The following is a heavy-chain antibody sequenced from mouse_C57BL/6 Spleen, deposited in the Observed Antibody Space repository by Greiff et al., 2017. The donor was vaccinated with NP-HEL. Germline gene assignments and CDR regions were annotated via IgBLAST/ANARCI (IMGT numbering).Heavy chain of an antibody. CDR2: IDPSDSYT. CDR1: GYTFTSYW. D-gene: IGHD3-1*01. Sequence: QVQLQQPGAELVRPGTSVKLSCKASGYTFTSYWMHWVKQRPGQGLEWIGVIDPSDSYTNYNQKFKGKATLTVDTSSSTAYMQLSSLTSEDSAVYYCAPLGYWYFDVWGTGTTVTVSS. CDR3: APLGYWYFDV. J-gene: IGHJ1*03. V-gene: IGHV1-59*01.